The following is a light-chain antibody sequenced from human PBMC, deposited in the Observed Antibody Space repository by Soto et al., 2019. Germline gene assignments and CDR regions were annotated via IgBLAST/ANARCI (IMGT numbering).Light chain of an antibody. CDR3: QQYNNWPRAT. Sequence: EIVMTQSPATLSVSLGARAPLSCRASQSINSNLAWYQQKPGQAPRLLMFRASIRAAGFPARFSGSGSGTEFNITISSLQSEDSAVYYCQQYNNWPRATFGQGTRLEIK. J-gene: IGKJ5*01. V-gene: IGKV3-15*01. CDR1: QSINSN. CDR2: RAS.